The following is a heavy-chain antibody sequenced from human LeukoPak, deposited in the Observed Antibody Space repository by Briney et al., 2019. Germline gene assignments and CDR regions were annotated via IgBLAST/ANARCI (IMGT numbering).Heavy chain of an antibody. CDR3: ARWADCSGGSCYRANWSDP. V-gene: IGHV4-39*07. CDR2: IYYSGNT. Sequence: SETLSLTCIVSGGSISSSFYYWGWIRQPPGKGLGWIGSIYYSGNTYYNPSLKGRVTISVDTSKNQSSLKVSSVTAADTAVYYCARWADCSGGSCYRANWSDPWGQGTLVTVSS. J-gene: IGHJ5*02. CDR1: GGSISSSFYY. D-gene: IGHD2-15*01.